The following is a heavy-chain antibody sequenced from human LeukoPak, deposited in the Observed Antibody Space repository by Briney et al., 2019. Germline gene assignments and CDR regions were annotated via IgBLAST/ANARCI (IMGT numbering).Heavy chain of an antibody. Sequence: PSETLSLTCTVSGGSISSSSYYWGWIRQPPGKGLEWIGSIYYSGSTYYNPSLKSRVTISVDTSKNQFSLKLSSVTAADTAVYYCARHRRNLIAAAGRPFDYWGQGTLVTVSS. CDR2: IYYSGST. J-gene: IGHJ4*02. D-gene: IGHD6-13*01. V-gene: IGHV4-39*01. CDR1: GGSISSSSYY. CDR3: ARHRRNLIAAAGRPFDY.